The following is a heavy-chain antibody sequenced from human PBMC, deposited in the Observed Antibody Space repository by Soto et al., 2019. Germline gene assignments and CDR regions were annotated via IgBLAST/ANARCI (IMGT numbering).Heavy chain of an antibody. CDR1: GGTFSSYA. V-gene: IGHV1-69*04. CDR2: IIPILGVA. D-gene: IGHD3-10*01. Sequence: QVQLVQSGAEVKKPGSSVKVSCKASGGTFSSYAISWVRQAPGQGLEWMGRIIPILGVANYAQKFQGRVTTTADKSTSTAYMELSSLRSEDTAVYYCARDPPLRFGELFLAYWGQGTLVTVSS. CDR3: ARDPPLRFGELFLAY. J-gene: IGHJ4*02.